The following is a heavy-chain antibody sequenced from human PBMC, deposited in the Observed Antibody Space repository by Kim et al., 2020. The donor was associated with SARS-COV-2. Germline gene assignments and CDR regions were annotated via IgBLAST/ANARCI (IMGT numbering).Heavy chain of an antibody. Sequence: YADSVKGRFTISGGNSHDTLYLQMDSLRGEDTAVYFCVKQGGYTYGYPLDSWGRGTLVSVSS. CDR3: VKQGGYTYGYPLDS. J-gene: IGHJ4*02. V-gene: IGHV3-23*05. D-gene: IGHD5-18*01.